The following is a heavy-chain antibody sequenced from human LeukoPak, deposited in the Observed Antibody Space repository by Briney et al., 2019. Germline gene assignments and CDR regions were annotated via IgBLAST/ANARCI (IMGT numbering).Heavy chain of an antibody. Sequence: GGSLRLSCAASGFTFSSYWMHWVRHAPGKGLVWVSRINSDGRSTIYADSVKGRFNISRENDKNTVYVKMNSLRAEDTAVYYCARGLNYGFWSCYTGPFDYWGQGTLVTVSS. D-gene: IGHD3-3*01. CDR1: GFTFSSYW. V-gene: IGHV3-74*01. CDR2: INSDGRST. J-gene: IGHJ4*02. CDR3: ARGLNYGFWSCYTGPFDY.